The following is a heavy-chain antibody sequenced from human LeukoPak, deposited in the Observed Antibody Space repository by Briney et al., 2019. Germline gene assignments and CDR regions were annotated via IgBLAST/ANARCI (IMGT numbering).Heavy chain of an antibody. Sequence: GGSLRLSCAASGFTFSSYWMSWVRQAPGKGLEWVANIEQDGSEKYYVDSVKSRFTISRDNAKNSLYLQMNSLRAEDTAVYYCAREDYDILTGGGDFDYWGQGTLVTVSS. CDR1: GFTFSSYW. V-gene: IGHV3-7*01. J-gene: IGHJ4*02. CDR2: IEQDGSEK. CDR3: AREDYDILTGGGDFDY. D-gene: IGHD3-9*01.